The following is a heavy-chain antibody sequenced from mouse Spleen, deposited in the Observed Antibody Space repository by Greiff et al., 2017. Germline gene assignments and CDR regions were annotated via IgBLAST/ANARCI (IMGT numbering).Heavy chain of an antibody. J-gene: IGHJ1*03. CDR2: IYPGSGTT. CDR1: GYTFTNYW. D-gene: IGHD1-1*01. Sequence: VQLQQPGAELVKPGASVKMSCKASGYTFTNYWITWVKQRPGQGLEWIGDIYPGSGTTNYNEKFKSKATLTIDTSSSTAYMQLSSLTSEDSAVYYCARGFGTVVAYWYFDVWGTGTTVTVSS. V-gene: IGHV1-55*01. CDR3: ARGFGTVVAYWYFDV.